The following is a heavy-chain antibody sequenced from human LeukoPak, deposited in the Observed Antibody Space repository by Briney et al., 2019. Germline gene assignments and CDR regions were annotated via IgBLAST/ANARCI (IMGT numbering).Heavy chain of an antibody. Sequence: GGSLRLSCAASGCTFSNYWMSWVRQAPGKGLEWVANIKHDGSDKYYVDSVKGRFTISRDNAKNSLYLQMNSLRAEDTAVYYCASDSSVLIKGAYWGQGTLVTVSS. CDR2: IKHDGSDK. J-gene: IGHJ4*02. CDR1: GCTFSNYW. CDR3: ASDSSVLIKGAY. V-gene: IGHV3-7*04. D-gene: IGHD3-22*01.